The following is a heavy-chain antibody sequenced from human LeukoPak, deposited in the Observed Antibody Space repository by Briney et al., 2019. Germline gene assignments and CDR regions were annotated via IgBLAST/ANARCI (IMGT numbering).Heavy chain of an antibody. Sequence: SETLSLTCTVSCGSINSSSYSWGWIRQPPGNGLEWIGSIYYSGTTYYNPPLKSRVTISVDTSKNQFSLKLTSVAAADTAVYYCVREVIGGGAFDKWGQGTMVIVSS. J-gene: IGHJ3*02. CDR2: IYYSGTT. V-gene: IGHV4-39*07. D-gene: IGHD3-10*01. CDR3: VREVIGGGAFDK. CDR1: CGSINSSSYS.